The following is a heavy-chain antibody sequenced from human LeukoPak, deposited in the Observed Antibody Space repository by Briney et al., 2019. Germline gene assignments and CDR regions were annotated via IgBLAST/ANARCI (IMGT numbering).Heavy chain of an antibody. Sequence: PGGSLRLSCAASGFTFSSYGMHWVRQAPGKGLEWVAFIRYDGSNKYYADSVKGRFTISRDNSKNTLYLQMNSLRAEDTAVYYCARGKREHGDYETLDYWGQGTLVTVSS. CDR1: GFTFSSYG. CDR2: IRYDGSNK. V-gene: IGHV3-30*02. J-gene: IGHJ4*02. D-gene: IGHD4-17*01. CDR3: ARGKREHGDYETLDY.